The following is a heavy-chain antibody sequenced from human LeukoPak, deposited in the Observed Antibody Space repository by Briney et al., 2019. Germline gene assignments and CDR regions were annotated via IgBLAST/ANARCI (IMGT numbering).Heavy chain of an antibody. CDR1: GFTFSGSA. CDR2: IDKKDNLYAT. J-gene: IGHJ5*02. Sequence: PGGSLRLSCAASGFTFSGSAVHWVRQSSGKGLEWVGHIDKKDNLYATAYAESVKGRFTISRDDSKDTAFLHMDSLKTEDTALYYCIRDRGTYNWFDPWGQGTLVTVSS. V-gene: IGHV3-73*01. D-gene: IGHD2-15*01. CDR3: IRDRGTYNWFDP.